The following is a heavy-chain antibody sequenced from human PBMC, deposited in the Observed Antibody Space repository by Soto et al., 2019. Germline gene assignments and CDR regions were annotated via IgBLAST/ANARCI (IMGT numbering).Heavy chain of an antibody. CDR1: GFTFSSYS. V-gene: IGHV3-48*01. J-gene: IGHJ6*02. D-gene: IGHD3-10*01. Sequence: EVQLVESGGGLVQPGGSLRLSCAASGFTFSSYSMNWVRQAPGKGLEWVSYISSSSSTIYYADSVKGRFTISRDNAKNSLYLQMNSLRAEDTAVYYCARVMRFGEYMTNTYGMDVWGQGTTVTVSS. CDR3: ARVMRFGEYMTNTYGMDV. CDR2: ISSSSSTI.